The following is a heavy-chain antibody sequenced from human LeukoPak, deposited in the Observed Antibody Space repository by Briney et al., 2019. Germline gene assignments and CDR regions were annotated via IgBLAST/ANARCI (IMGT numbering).Heavy chain of an antibody. CDR2: ISSSSSYT. CDR1: RFTFSDYY. D-gene: IGHD3-22*01. J-gene: IGHJ4*02. V-gene: IGHV3-11*06. CDR3: ASAYDSSSYFDY. Sequence: PGGSLRLYCADPRFTFSDYYMSSMHQAPGKGLEWVSYISSSSSYTNYADSVKGRFTISRDNAKNSLYLQMNSLRAEDTAVYYCASAYDSSSYFDYWGQGTLVTVSS.